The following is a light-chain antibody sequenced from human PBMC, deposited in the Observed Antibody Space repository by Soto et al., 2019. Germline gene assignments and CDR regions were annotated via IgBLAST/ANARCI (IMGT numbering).Light chain of an antibody. J-gene: IGLJ2*01. CDR3: QSYDSSSRV. Sequence: NFMLAQPHSVSESPGKTVTISCTRSSGSIASSFVQWYQQRPGSAPTIVIYEDNERPSGVPDRFSGSIDSSSNSASLTISGLKTEDEADYYCQSYDSSSRVFGGGTRSPS. CDR2: EDN. CDR1: SGSIASSF. V-gene: IGLV6-57*04.